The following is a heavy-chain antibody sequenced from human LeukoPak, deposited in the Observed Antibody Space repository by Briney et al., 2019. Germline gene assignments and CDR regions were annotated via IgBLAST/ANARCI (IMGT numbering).Heavy chain of an antibody. D-gene: IGHD2-21*01. CDR1: GFMFSDYG. Sequence: GRSLRLSCAASGFMFSDYGMYWVRQAPGKGLEWVAVISNDGSIIYYADSVKGRFTISRDNSKNTLHLQMNSLRPDDTAVYYCAKDGPYCGGITCYFRYFDLWGRGTLVTVSS. CDR2: ISNDGSII. J-gene: IGHJ2*01. CDR3: AKDGPYCGGITCYFRYFDL. V-gene: IGHV3-30*18.